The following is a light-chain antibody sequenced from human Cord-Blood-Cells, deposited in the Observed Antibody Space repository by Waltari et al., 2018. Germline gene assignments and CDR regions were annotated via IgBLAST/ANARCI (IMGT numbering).Light chain of an antibody. CDR3: QQLNSYPYT. CDR1: QGISSY. CDR2: AAS. Sequence: DIQLTQSPSFLSASVVDRVTITCRASQGISSYLAWYQQKPEKAPKLLIYAASTLQSGVPSRFSGSGSGTEFTLTISSLQPEDFATYYCQQLNSYPYTFGQGTKLEIK. V-gene: IGKV1-9*01. J-gene: IGKJ2*01.